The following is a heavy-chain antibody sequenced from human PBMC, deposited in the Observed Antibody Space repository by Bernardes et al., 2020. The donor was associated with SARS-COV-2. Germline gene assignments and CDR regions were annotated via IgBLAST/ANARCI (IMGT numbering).Heavy chain of an antibody. CDR1: GFTFSSYT. CDR2: ISSSGANI. V-gene: IGHV3-21*01. J-gene: IGHJ4*02. Sequence: GGSLRLSRVASGFTFSSYTINWVRQAPGKGLEWVSSISSSGANIYYADSVKGRFTISRDNAKNSVYLQMNSLRADDTAVYYCARSGGSCWVWGQGTLVTVSS. D-gene: IGHD2-15*01. CDR3: ARSGGSCWV.